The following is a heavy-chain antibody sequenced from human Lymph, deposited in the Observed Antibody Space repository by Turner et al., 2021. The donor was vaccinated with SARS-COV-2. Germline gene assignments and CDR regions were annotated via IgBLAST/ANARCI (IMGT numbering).Heavy chain of an antibody. V-gene: IGHV4-39*01. J-gene: IGHJ4*02. Sequence: QLQLQESGPGLVKPSETLSLTCTVSGGSISSSSHYWGWIRQPPGRGLEWIWHIYYSGSNYYNPSLKSRVTISVDTSKNQFSLKLSSVTAADTAVYYCARLVRRAEYYFDYWGQGTLVTVSS. CDR3: ARLVRRAEYYFDY. CDR1: GGSISSSSHY. CDR2: IYYSGSN. D-gene: IGHD3-10*01.